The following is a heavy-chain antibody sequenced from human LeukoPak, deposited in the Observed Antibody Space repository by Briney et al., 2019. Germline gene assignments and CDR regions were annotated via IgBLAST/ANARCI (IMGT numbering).Heavy chain of an antibody. V-gene: IGHV3-23*01. CDR3: AIIDDYGDCGGY. D-gene: IGHD4-17*01. J-gene: IGHJ4*02. CDR1: GFTFSSYA. CDR2: ISGSGGST. Sequence: GGSLRLSCAASGFTFSSYAMGWVRQAPGKGLEWVSAISGSGGSTYYADSVKGRFTISRDNSKNTLYLQMNSLRAEDTAVYYCAIIDDYGDCGGYWGQGTLVTVSS.